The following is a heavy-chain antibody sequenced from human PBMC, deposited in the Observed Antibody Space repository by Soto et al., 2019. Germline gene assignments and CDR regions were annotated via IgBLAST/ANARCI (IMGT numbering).Heavy chain of an antibody. Sequence: QVQLVQSGAEVKKPGSSVKVSCKASGGTFSSYAISWVRQAPGPRHEWMGGIIPISGTANYAQKFQGRVTITADESTSTAYMELSSLRSEDTAVYYCARSQGSSTSLEIYYYYYYGMDVWGQGTTVTVSS. J-gene: IGHJ6*02. V-gene: IGHV1-69*01. D-gene: IGHD2-2*01. CDR1: GGTFSSYA. CDR2: IIPISGTA. CDR3: ARSQGSSTSLEIYYYYYYGMDV.